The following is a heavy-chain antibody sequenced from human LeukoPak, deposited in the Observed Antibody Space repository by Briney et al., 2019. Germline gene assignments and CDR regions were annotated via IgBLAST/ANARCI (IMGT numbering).Heavy chain of an antibody. CDR3: ARDWGYCSGGNCYSVFDY. V-gene: IGHV3-7*01. D-gene: IGHD2-15*01. CDR2: IKQDGSEK. Sequence: PGGSLRLSCAASGFTFSSYWMNWVRQAPGKGLEWVANIKQDGSEKYYVDSVKGRFTISRDNAKNSLYLQMNSLRAEDTAVYYCARDWGYCSGGNCYSVFDYRGQGTLVTVSS. J-gene: IGHJ4*02. CDR1: GFTFSSYW.